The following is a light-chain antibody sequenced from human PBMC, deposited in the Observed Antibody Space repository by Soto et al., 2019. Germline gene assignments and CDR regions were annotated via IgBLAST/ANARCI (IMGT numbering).Light chain of an antibody. V-gene: IGKV3-15*01. Sequence: EIVMTQSPATLSVSPVERATLSCRASQSVRSNLAWYQQKPGQAPRLLIYGASTKATDMPGRFSGRGSGTEFTLTISSLQPDDFATYYCQHYNSYSEACGQGTTGDI. CDR1: QSVRSN. J-gene: IGKJ1*01. CDR2: GAS. CDR3: QHYNSYSEA.